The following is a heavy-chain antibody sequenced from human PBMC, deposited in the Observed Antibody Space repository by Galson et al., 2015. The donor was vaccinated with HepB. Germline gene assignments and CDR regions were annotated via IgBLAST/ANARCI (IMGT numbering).Heavy chain of an antibody. J-gene: IGHJ4*02. Sequence: SLRLSCAASGFIFTNHAMHWIRQAPGKPLEFVAAISYDGTYRPDADSAKGRFTISRDNSKNMLYLQMNSLRVEDTAMYYCARDIGVGGTLGVPDCWGQGALSPSPQ. CDR1: GFIFTNHA. D-gene: IGHD1-26*01. CDR2: ISYDGTYR. V-gene: IGHV3-30-3*01. CDR3: ARDIGVGGTLGVPDC.